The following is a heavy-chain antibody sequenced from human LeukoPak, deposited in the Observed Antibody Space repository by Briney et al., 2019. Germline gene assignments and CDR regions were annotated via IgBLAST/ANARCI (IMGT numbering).Heavy chain of an antibody. D-gene: IGHD3-3*01. CDR2: IKQDGSEK. J-gene: IGHJ5*02. Sequence: GGSLRLSCAASGFTFGDTWMNWVRQVPGQGLEWVANIKQDGSEKFYVASVKSRVTISVDTSKNQFSLKLSSVTAADTAVYYCARLGDFWSGYYSLYYNWFDPWGQGTLVTVSS. CDR3: ARLGDFWSGYYSLYYNWFDP. V-gene: IGHV3-7*01. CDR1: GFTFGDTW.